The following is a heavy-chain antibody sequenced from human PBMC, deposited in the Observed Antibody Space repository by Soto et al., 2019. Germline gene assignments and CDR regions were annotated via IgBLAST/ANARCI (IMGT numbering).Heavy chain of an antibody. CDR1: GFTFSSYD. Sequence: GGSLRLSCAASGFTFSSYDMHWVRPAPGKGLEWVAVISYDGSNKYYADSVKGRFTISRDNSNNTLYLQMTRLRAEDTAVYYCAKDYSTVTTDPLSVVLYDYWGQGALVNVSS. CDR3: AKDYSTVTTDPLSVVLYDY. CDR2: ISYDGSNK. D-gene: IGHD4-17*01. V-gene: IGHV3-30*18. J-gene: IGHJ4*02.